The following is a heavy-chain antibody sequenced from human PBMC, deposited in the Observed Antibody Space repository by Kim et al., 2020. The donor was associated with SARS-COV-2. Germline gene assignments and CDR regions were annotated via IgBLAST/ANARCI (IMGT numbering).Heavy chain of an antibody. D-gene: IGHD3-10*01. CDR1: GASITSGGHY. V-gene: IGHV4-31*03. J-gene: IGHJ5*02. Sequence: SETLSLTCTVSGASITSGGHYWSWIRQRPGQGLEWIAYIYFTGSSSLNPSLRSRVAVSMDSSKNQFSLTLNSVTAADAGVYYCAREVGLGRRGPKNWFDP. CDR3: AREVGLGRRGPKNWFDP. CDR2: IYFTGSS.